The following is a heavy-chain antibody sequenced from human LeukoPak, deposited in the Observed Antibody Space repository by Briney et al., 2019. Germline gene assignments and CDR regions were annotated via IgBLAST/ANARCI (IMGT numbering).Heavy chain of an antibody. J-gene: IGHJ4*02. V-gene: IGHV1-8*03. CDR1: GYTFTSYD. Sequence: ASVKVSCKASGYTFTSYDINWVRQAAGQGLEWMGWMNPNSGNTGYAQKFQGRVTITRNTSISTAYMELSSLRSEDTAVYYCAVERGLTGTDYWGQGTLVTVSS. CDR2: MNPNSGNT. D-gene: IGHD1-20*01. CDR3: AVERGLTGTDY.